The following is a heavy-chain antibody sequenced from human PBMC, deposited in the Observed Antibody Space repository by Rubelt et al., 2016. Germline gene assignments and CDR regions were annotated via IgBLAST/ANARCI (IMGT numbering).Heavy chain of an antibody. CDR2: IYYSGST. CDR1: GGSISRYY. D-gene: IGHD1-14*01. Sequence: QVQLQESGPGLVKPSETLSLTCTVSGGSISRYYWILIRQPPGKGLEWIGYIYYSGSTNYNPYLKSRVTISVDTSKNQVPRKLSSGTAADTAVYYCAASTARLTTDCDYWGQGTLVTVSS. CDR3: AASTARLTTDCDY. J-gene: IGHJ4*02. V-gene: IGHV4-59*12.